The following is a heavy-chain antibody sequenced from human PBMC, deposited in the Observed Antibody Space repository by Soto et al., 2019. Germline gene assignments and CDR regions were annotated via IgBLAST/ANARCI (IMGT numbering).Heavy chain of an antibody. CDR1: GYNFSGYW. CDR3: ARGGSFYDY. CDR2: IYPDDSET. J-gene: IGHJ4*02. D-gene: IGHD1-1*01. V-gene: IGHV5-51*01. Sequence: GESLKISCKGSGYNFSGYWIGWVRQMPGKGLEWMGIIYPDDSETRYSPSFRGQVTISADKSISTAYLQWISLEASDTAVYYCARGGSFYDYWGQGTLVTVSS.